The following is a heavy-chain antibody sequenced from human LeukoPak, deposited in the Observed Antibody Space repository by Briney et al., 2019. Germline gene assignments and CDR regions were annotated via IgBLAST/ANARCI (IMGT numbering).Heavy chain of an antibody. V-gene: IGHV3-30*02. J-gene: IGHJ4*02. CDR3: AKDVPAAYFDY. CDR2: IRNDGSPK. CDR1: GFTFSSYV. D-gene: IGHD2-21*01. Sequence: GGSLRLSCAASGFTFSSYVMNWVRQAPGKGLEGVAFIRNDGSPKYYSDSVKGRFAISRDNSKNTLFLEISSLRAEDTAVYYCAKDVPAAYFDYWGQGTLVTVSS.